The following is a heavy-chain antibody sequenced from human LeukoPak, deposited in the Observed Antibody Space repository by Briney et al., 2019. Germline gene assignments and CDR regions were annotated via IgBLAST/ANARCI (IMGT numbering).Heavy chain of an antibody. CDR3: ARDPVGIAARPI. Sequence: GGSLRLSCAASRFTFRSYGMSWVRQAPGKGLEWVSAMSGSSSHIYYADSVKGRFTISRDNAKNSLYLQMNSLRAEDTAVYYCARDPVGIAARPIWGQGTLVTVSS. CDR1: RFTFRSYG. V-gene: IGHV3-21*01. D-gene: IGHD6-6*01. CDR2: MSGSSSHI. J-gene: IGHJ4*02.